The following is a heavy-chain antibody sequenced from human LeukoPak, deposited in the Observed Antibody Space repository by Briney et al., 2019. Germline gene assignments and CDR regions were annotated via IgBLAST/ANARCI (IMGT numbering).Heavy chain of an antibody. J-gene: IGHJ5*02. CDR1: GYTFTGYY. Sequence: ASVKVSCKASGYTFTGYYMHWVRQAPGQGLEWMGWINPNSGGTNYAQKFQGRVTMTRDTSISTAYMELSRLRSDDTAVYYCARSGRVVVVPAAMGSWFDPWGQGTLVTVSS. D-gene: IGHD2-2*01. CDR2: INPNSGGT. V-gene: IGHV1-2*02. CDR3: ARSGRVVVVPAAMGSWFDP.